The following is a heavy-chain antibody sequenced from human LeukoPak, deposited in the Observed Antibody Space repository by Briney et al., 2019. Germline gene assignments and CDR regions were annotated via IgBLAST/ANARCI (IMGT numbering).Heavy chain of an antibody. CDR3: AINGYYCMDV. Sequence: KPSETLSLTCTVSGGSISSSTNWWSWVRQPPGKGLEWIGEIYHSGGTNYNPSLKSRITISVDKSQNQFSLKVNSLTAADTAVYYCAINGYYCMDVWGKGTTVTVSS. D-gene: IGHD2-8*01. CDR1: GGSISSSTNW. J-gene: IGHJ6*03. V-gene: IGHV4-4*02. CDR2: IYHSGGT.